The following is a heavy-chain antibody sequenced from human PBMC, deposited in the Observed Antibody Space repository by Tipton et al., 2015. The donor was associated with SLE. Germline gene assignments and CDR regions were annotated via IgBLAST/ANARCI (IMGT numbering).Heavy chain of an antibody. CDR2: INHSGST. V-gene: IGHV4-34*01. Sequence: TLSLTCNVYGDSLRGQYWSWIRQPPGKGLEWIGEINHSGSTNYNPSLKSRVPISVDTPKNQFSLKLSSVTAADTAVYYCARCWNFWSGYRFFGMDVWGQGTTVTVSS. CDR3: ARCWNFWSGYRFFGMDV. J-gene: IGHJ6*02. CDR1: GDSLRGQY. D-gene: IGHD3-3*01.